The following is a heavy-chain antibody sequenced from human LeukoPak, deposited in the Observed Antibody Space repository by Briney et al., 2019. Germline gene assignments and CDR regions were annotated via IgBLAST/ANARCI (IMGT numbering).Heavy chain of an antibody. Sequence: SETLSLTCTVSVGSISSGNYYYSWIRQCAGTGMEWIGNIYMSGITRYNPSLMSRVAMTVDTSKNQVSLKISSATAADTAVYYCARDWGIAAATPYYFDHWGQGILVTVSS. J-gene: IGHJ4*02. CDR1: VGSISSGNYY. CDR3: ARDWGIAAATPYYFDH. D-gene: IGHD6-13*01. CDR2: IYMSGIT. V-gene: IGHV4-61*09.